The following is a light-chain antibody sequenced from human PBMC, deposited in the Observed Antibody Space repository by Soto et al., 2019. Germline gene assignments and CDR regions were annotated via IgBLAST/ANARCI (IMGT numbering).Light chain of an antibody. CDR1: QSVSSSY. CDR2: GAS. Sequence: EIVLTQSPGPLSLSPGERATLSCRASQSVSSSYLAWYQQKPGQAPRLLIYGASSRATGIPDRFSGSGSGTDFTLTISRLEPEDFAVYYCQQYGSSPWTFGQGTNVEIK. CDR3: QQYGSSPWT. V-gene: IGKV3-20*01. J-gene: IGKJ1*01.